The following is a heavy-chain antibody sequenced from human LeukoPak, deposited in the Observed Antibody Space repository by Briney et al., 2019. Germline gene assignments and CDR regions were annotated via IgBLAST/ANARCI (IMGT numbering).Heavy chain of an antibody. V-gene: IGHV4-30-2*01. J-gene: IGHJ4*02. CDR2: IYHSGST. Sequence: SETLSLTCTVSGGSISSGGYYWSWIRQPPGKGLEWIGYIYHSGSTYYNPSLKSRVTISVDRSKNQFSLKLSSVTAADTAVYYCARAKLGAPFDYWGQGTLVTVSS. D-gene: IGHD1-26*01. CDR3: ARAKLGAPFDY. CDR1: GGSISSGGYY.